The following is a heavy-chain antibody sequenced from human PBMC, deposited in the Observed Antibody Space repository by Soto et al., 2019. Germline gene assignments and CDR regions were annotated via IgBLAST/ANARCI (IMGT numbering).Heavy chain of an antibody. CDR3: TRDKKRDYYFDF. Sequence: PGGSLRLSCGASGFTFSNYWMHWVRQVPGKGLVWVSRINSDGSATTYADSVKGRFTISRDNAKNTLYLRMNSVRAEETAVYFCTRDKKRDYYFDFWGLGALVTVSS. V-gene: IGHV3-74*01. CDR2: INSDGSAT. D-gene: IGHD6-25*01. CDR1: GFTFSNYW. J-gene: IGHJ4*02.